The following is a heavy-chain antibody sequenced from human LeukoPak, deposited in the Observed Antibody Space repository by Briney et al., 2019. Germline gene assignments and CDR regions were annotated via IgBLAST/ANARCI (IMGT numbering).Heavy chain of an antibody. CDR2: INHSGSA. Sequence: SETLSLTCAVYGGSFSGYYWNWIRQPPGKGLEWIGEINHSGSANYNPSLKSRVTISVDTSKNQFSLKLSSVTAADTAVYYCARLAAAGTEYFQHWGQGTLVTVSS. CDR3: ARLAAAGTEYFQH. J-gene: IGHJ1*01. D-gene: IGHD6-13*01. CDR1: GGSFSGYY. V-gene: IGHV4-34*01.